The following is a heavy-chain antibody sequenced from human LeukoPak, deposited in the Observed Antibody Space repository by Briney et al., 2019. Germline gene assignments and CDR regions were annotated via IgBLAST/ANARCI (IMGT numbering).Heavy chain of an antibody. CDR2: ISSSSSTI. V-gene: IGHV3-48*01. CDR3: ARGWELPTT. Sequence: PGRSLRLSCAASGFTFSSYSMNWVRQAPGKGLEWVSYISSSSSTIYYADSVKGRFTISRDNAKNSLYLQMNSLRAEDTAVYYCARGWELPTTWGQGTLVTVSS. CDR1: GFTFSSYS. J-gene: IGHJ4*02. D-gene: IGHD1-26*01.